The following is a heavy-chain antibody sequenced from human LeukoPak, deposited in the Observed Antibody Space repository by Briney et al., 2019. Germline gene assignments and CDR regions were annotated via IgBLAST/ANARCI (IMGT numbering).Heavy chain of an antibody. CDR1: GFTFSSYA. V-gene: IGHV3-23*01. D-gene: IGHD6-13*01. CDR3: ARTIAQYSNSWLYFYYGLDV. CDR2: ISGGSEDT. Sequence: GGSLRLSCAASGFTFSSYAMSWVRQAPGKGLERVSSISGGSEDTYYADSVKGRFTISRDNSKSTLNLQLNSLRAEDTAVYYCARTIAQYSNSWLYFYYGLDVWGQGTTVTVSS. J-gene: IGHJ6*02.